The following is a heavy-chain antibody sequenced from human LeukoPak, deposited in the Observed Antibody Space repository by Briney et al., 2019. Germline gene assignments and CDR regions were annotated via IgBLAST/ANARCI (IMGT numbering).Heavy chain of an antibody. CDR3: ARGIQLWTHFDY. D-gene: IGHD5-18*01. J-gene: IGHJ4*02. Sequence: PGGSLRLSCAASGFTFSSYGMHWVRQAPGKGLEWVAVIWYDGSNKYYADSVKGRFTISRDNSKNTLYLQMNSLRAEDTAVYYCARGIQLWTHFDYWGQGTLVTVSS. V-gene: IGHV3-33*01. CDR1: GFTFSSYG. CDR2: IWYDGSNK.